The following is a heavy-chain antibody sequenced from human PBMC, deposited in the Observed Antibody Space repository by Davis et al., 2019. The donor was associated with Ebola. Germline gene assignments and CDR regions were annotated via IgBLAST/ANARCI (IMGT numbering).Heavy chain of an antibody. CDR3: ARGRVGAHIDY. Sequence: PGGSLRLSCTVSGGSISSYYWSWIRQPAGKGLEWIGRIYTSGSTNYNPSLKSRVTMSVDTSKNQFSLKLSSVTAADTAVYYCARGRVGAHIDYWGQGTLVTVSS. V-gene: IGHV4-4*07. D-gene: IGHD1-26*01. CDR1: GGSISSYY. J-gene: IGHJ4*02. CDR2: IYTSGST.